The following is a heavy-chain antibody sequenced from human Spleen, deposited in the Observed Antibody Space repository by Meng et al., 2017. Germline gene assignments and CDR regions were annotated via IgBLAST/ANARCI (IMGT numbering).Heavy chain of an antibody. CDR1: GYTFAAYW. J-gene: IGHJ5*02. D-gene: IGHD6-19*01. CDR2: INPKSGDT. Sequence: GQLVKYGPEVKKPGASVNLSCKPSGYTFAAYWIHWVRRAPGQGLEWMGRINPKSGDTHYAQRFQGRVTMTGDTSISTAYMELSRLTSDDTAVYYCARDLDDGWDPWGQGTLVTVSS. CDR3: ARDLDDGWDP. V-gene: IGHV1-2*06.